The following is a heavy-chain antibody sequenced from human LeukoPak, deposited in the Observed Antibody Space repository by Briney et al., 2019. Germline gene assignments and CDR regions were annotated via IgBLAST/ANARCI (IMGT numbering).Heavy chain of an antibody. CDR3: ARRLGYCSGGSCYRLFDY. Sequence: GESLKISCKGSGYSFTSYWIGWVRQMPGKGLEWMGIIYPGDSDTRYSPSFQGQVTISADKSISTAYLQWSSLKASDTAMYYCARRLGYCSGGSCYRLFDYWGQGTLVTVSS. V-gene: IGHV5-51*01. CDR1: GYSFTSYW. J-gene: IGHJ4*02. CDR2: IYPGDSDT. D-gene: IGHD2-15*01.